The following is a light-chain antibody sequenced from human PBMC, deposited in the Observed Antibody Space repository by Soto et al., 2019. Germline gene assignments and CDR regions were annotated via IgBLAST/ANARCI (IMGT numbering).Light chain of an antibody. J-gene: IGKJ1*01. Sequence: IVMTQTPLSLPVTPGEPASISCRSSQSLLDSDDGNTYLDWYLQKRGQSPQLLIYTLSDRASGVPARFSGSGSGTDFTLKISRVEAEDVGVYYCMQRIEFPRTFGQGTKVEIK. CDR1: QSLLDSDDGNTY. V-gene: IGKV2-40*01. CDR2: TLS. CDR3: MQRIEFPRT.